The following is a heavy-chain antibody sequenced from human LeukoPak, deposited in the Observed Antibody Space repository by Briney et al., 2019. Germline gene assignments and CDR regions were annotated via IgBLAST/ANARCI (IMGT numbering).Heavy chain of an antibody. D-gene: IGHD3-16*01. CDR3: AWGPYYGMDV. CDR2: INPSGGST. Sequence: ASVKVSCKASGYTVTSYYMHWVGQSPGQGGEWMGIINPSGGSTSYAQKFQGRVTMTRDTSTSTVYMELSSLRSEDTAVYYCAWGPYYGMDVWGQGTTVTVSS. J-gene: IGHJ6*02. V-gene: IGHV1-46*01. CDR1: GYTVTSYY.